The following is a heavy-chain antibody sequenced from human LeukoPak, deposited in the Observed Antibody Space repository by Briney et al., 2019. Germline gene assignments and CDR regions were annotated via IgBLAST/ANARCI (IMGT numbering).Heavy chain of an antibody. J-gene: IGHJ4*02. D-gene: IGHD2-2*01. CDR3: AHRRGYQFDC. CDR2: IYWDDDK. Sequence: SGPTLVKPTQTLTLTCTFSGFSLSTTGVGVAWIRQPPGKALEWLALIYWDDDKRYSPSVKSRLTITKDTSKNQVVLTMSNMDPVDTATYFCAHRRGYQFDCWGQGTLVTVSS. V-gene: IGHV2-5*02. CDR1: GFSLSTTGVG.